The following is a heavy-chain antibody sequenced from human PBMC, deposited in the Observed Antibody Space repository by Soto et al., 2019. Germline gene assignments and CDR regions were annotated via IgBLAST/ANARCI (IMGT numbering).Heavy chain of an antibody. CDR3: TTYYFYYGMDV. CDR2: IDHSGST. Sequence: SETLSLTCAVYGGSFSGYSWSWIRQPPGKGLEWTGEIDHSGSTNYNPSLKSRVTISADTSKNQFSLKLSSVTAADTAVYYCTTYYFYYGMDVWGQGTTVTVSS. CDR1: GGSFSGYS. V-gene: IGHV4-34*01. J-gene: IGHJ6*02.